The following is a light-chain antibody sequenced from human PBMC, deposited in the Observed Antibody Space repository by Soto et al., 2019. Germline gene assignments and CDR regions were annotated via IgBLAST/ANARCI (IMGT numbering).Light chain of an antibody. J-gene: IGKJ1*01. CDR3: QQYKSPPCT. Sequence: DIQMTQSPPTLSADAGDRVIITCRASQSVSKWLAWYQQKPGKAPTLLMYDASNLQGGVPFRFSGSGSGTEFTLTISDLQPDDFATYYCQQYKSPPCTFGQGTKVDIK. CDR1: QSVSKW. CDR2: DAS. V-gene: IGKV1-5*01.